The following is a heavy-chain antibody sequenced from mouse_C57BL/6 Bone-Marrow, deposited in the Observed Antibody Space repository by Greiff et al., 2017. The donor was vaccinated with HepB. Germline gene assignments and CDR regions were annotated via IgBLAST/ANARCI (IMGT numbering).Heavy chain of an antibody. D-gene: IGHD2-5*01. CDR3: ARPYSNYVAY. CDR1: GYTFTSYG. Sequence: QVQLKQSGAELARPGASVKLSCKASGYTFTSYGISWVKQRTGQGLEWIGEIYPRSGNTYYNEKFKGKATLTADKSSSTAYMELRSLTSEDSAVYFCARPYSNYVAYWGQGTLVTVSA. V-gene: IGHV1-81*01. J-gene: IGHJ3*01. CDR2: IYPRSGNT.